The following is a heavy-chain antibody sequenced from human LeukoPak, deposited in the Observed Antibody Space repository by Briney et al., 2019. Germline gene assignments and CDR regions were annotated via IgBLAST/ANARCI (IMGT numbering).Heavy chain of an antibody. Sequence: SEKVSCKASGGTFSSYAISWVRQAPGQGLEWMGGIIPIFGTANYAQKFQGRVTITADKSTSTAYMELSSLRSEDTAVYYCARSVRGVVAATPNTYYMDVWGKGTTVTVSS. CDR3: ARSVRGVVAATPNTYYMDV. J-gene: IGHJ6*03. D-gene: IGHD2-15*01. CDR1: GGTFSSYA. V-gene: IGHV1-69*06. CDR2: IIPIFGTA.